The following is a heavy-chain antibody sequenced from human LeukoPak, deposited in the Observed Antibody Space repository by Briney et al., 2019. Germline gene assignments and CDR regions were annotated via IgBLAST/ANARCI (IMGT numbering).Heavy chain of an antibody. CDR3: ARLDSGSYYLSFGAFDI. D-gene: IGHD1-26*01. Sequence: GGSLRLSCAASGFTFDDYAMHWVRQAPGKGLEWVSGISWNSGSIGYADSVEGRFTISRDNSKNTLYLQMNSLRAEDTAVYYCARLDSGSYYLSFGAFDIWGQGTMVTVSS. CDR2: ISWNSGSI. V-gene: IGHV3-9*01. J-gene: IGHJ3*02. CDR1: GFTFDDYA.